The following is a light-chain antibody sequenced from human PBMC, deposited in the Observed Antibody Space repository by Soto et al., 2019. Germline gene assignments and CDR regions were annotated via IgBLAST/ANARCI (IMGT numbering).Light chain of an antibody. J-gene: IGKJ1*01. CDR2: DAS. CDR1: QSISNW. Sequence: DIQMTQSPSTLSASVGDRVTITCRASQSISNWLAWYQQKPGKAPKLLIYDASSLEGGVPSRFSGSGSGTEFTLTISSLQPDDFATYYCQQYNTYPWTFGQGTKVEIK. CDR3: QQYNTYPWT. V-gene: IGKV1-5*01.